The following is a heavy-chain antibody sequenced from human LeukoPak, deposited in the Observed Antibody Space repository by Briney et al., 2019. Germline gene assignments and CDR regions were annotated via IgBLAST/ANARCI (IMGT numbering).Heavy chain of an antibody. J-gene: IGHJ4*02. CDR3: ARAPRGAARHYFFDY. CDR2: IIPIFGTA. Sequence: GASVKVSCKASGGNFSSYAISWVRQAPGQGLEWMGGIIPIFGTANYAQKFQGRVTITADESTSTAYMELSSLRSEDTAVYYCARAPRGAARHYFFDYWGQGTLVTVSS. CDR1: GGNFSSYA. D-gene: IGHD6-6*01. V-gene: IGHV1-69*13.